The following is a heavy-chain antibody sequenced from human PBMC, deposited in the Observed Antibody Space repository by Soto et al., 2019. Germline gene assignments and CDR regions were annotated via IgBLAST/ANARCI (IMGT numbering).Heavy chain of an antibody. CDR1: GGSFSGYY. CDR3: ARYPAP. Sequence: SETLSLTCAVYGGSFSGYYWSWIRQPPGKGLEWIGEINHSGSTNYNPSLKSRVTISVDTSKNQFSLKLSSVTVADTAVYYCARYPAPWGQGALVTVSS. CDR2: INHSGST. V-gene: IGHV4-34*01. J-gene: IGHJ5*02.